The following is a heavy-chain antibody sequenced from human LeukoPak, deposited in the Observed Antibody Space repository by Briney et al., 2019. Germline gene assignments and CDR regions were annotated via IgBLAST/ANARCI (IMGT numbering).Heavy chain of an antibody. V-gene: IGHV3-64*01. D-gene: IGHD3-10*01. CDR3: ARDLGVGSGSYYFDY. CDR1: GFTFSSYA. Sequence: HPGGSLRLSCAASGFTFSSYAMHWVRQAPGKGLEYVSAISSNGGSTYYANSVKGRFTISRDNSKNTLYLQMGSLRAEDMAVYYCARDLGVGSGSYYFDYWGQGTLVTVSS. CDR2: ISSNGGST. J-gene: IGHJ4*02.